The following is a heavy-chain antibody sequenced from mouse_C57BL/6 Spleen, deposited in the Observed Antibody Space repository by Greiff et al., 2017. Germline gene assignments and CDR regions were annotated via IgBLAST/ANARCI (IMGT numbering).Heavy chain of an antibody. CDR1: GYTFTSYW. D-gene: IGHD1-1*01. Sequence: QVQLQQPGAELVMPGASVKLSCKASGYTFTSYWMHWVKQRPGQGLEWIGEIDPSDSYTNYNQKFKGKSTLTVDKSSSTAYMQLSSLTSEDSAVYYCARGYYYGSSYGEFAVWGQGTLVTVSA. CDR2: IDPSDSYT. V-gene: IGHV1-69*01. CDR3: ARGYYYGSSYGEFAV. J-gene: IGHJ3*01.